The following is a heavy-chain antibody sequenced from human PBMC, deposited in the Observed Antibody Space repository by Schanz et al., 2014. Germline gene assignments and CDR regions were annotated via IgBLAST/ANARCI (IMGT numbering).Heavy chain of an antibody. Sequence: EVQLVESGGGLVQPGGFLRLSCSASTFTFDHYAMTWVRQAPGKGLEWVSVIGVDGTTTYYADSVKGRFTISRDNSKNTLYLQMNSLRAEDTAVYYCARIGGSVFDYWAQGTLVTVSS. CDR1: TFTFDHYA. CDR2: IGVDGTTT. V-gene: IGHV3-23*04. J-gene: IGHJ4*02. CDR3: ARIGGSVFDY. D-gene: IGHD3-10*01.